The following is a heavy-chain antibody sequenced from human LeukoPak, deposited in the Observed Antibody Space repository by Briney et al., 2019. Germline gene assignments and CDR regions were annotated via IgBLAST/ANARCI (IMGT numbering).Heavy chain of an antibody. D-gene: IGHD3-3*01. CDR2: IYPSDSDT. V-gene: IGHV5-51*01. CDR1: GYSFTTYW. CDR3: VRLANFWSGFAD. J-gene: IGHJ4*02. Sequence: GESLKISCKGSGYSFTTYWIGWVRQMPGKGLEWMGIIYPSDSDTRYSPSFQGQVTTSADKSMSTAYLQWSSLNASDTAMYYCVRLANFWSGFADWGQGTLLTVSS.